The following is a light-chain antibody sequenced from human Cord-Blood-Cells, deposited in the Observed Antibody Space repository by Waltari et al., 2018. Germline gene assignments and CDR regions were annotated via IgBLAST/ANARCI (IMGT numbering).Light chain of an antibody. CDR2: AAS. Sequence: DIQMTQSPSSLSASVGDRVTITCRASQSISSYLNWYQQKPGKAPKLLIYAASSLQSGVPSMFSCSGSGTDFTLTISSLQPEDFATYYCQQSYSTPWTFGQGTKVEIK. CDR1: QSISSY. CDR3: QQSYSTPWT. J-gene: IGKJ1*01. V-gene: IGKV1-39*01.